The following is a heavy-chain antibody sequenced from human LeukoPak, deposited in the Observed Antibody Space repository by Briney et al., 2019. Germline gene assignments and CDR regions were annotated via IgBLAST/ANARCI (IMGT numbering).Heavy chain of an antibody. CDR3: ARDSLGGSFFS. CDR2: IYSGGST. D-gene: IGHD3-3*02. V-gene: IGHV3-66*01. J-gene: IGHJ4*02. Sequence: GGSLRLSCAASGFTVSSNYMSWVRQAPGKGLEWVSVIYSGGSTYYADSVKGRFTISRDNSKNTLYLQMNSLRAEDTAVYYCARDSLGGSFFSWGQGTLVTVSS. CDR1: GFTVSSNY.